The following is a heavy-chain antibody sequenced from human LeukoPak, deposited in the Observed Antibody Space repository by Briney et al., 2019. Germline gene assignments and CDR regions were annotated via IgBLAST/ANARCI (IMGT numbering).Heavy chain of an antibody. V-gene: IGHV3-21*01. J-gene: IGHJ4*02. CDR3: ARDFPDFWSGYYTGMDDY. Sequence: GGFLRLSCAASGFTFSSYSMNWVRQAPGKGLEWVSSISSSSSYIYYADSVKGRFTISRDNAKNSLYLQMNSLRAEDTAVYYCARDFPDFWSGYYTGMDDYWGQGTLVTVSS. CDR1: GFTFSSYS. D-gene: IGHD3-3*01. CDR2: ISSSSSYI.